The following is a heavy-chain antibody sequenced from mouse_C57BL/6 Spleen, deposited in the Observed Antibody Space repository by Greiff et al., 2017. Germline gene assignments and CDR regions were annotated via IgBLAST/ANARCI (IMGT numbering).Heavy chain of an antibody. Sequence: QVQLQQSGPELVKPGASVKISCKASGYAFSSSWMNWVKQRPGKGLEWIGRIYPGDGDTNYNGTFKGKATLTADKSSSTAYMQLSSLTAEDSAVYFCARAPLYYGSSYGYFDVWGTGTTVTVSS. CDR1: GYAFSSSW. V-gene: IGHV1-82*01. J-gene: IGHJ1*03. CDR2: IYPGDGDT. CDR3: ARAPLYYGSSYGYFDV. D-gene: IGHD1-1*01.